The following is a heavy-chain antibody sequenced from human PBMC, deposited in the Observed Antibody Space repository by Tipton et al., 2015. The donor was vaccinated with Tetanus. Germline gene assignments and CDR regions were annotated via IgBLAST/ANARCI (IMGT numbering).Heavy chain of an antibody. CDR2: IYYSGTS. D-gene: IGHD1-1*01. CDR3: ARANNEFPKKGPFDF. V-gene: IGHV4-31*03. CDR1: GNSISSGPYS. J-gene: IGHJ4*02. Sequence: LRLSCTVSGNSISSGPYSWSWLRQHPGKGLELIGYIYYSGTSYISPSLTRRVSIAVDTSKNQFSLKLNSVTAADTAVYYCARANNEFPKKGPFDFWGQGALVIVSS.